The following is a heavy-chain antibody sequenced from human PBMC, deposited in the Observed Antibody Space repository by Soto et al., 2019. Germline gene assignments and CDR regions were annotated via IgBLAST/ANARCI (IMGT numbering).Heavy chain of an antibody. Sequence: GESLKICCKGSGYSFTNYLIGWVRQMTGPGLEWMGIIFPGDSDTRNSPPFQGQLTLSADKSVTTAYLHWSSLKSSDTAIYYCARQGGYSNSSGYYYYGMDVWGQGTTVTVSS. D-gene: IGHD6-6*01. V-gene: IGHV5-51*01. CDR2: IFPGDSDT. J-gene: IGHJ6*02. CDR3: ARQGGYSNSSGYYYYGMDV. CDR1: GYSFTNYL.